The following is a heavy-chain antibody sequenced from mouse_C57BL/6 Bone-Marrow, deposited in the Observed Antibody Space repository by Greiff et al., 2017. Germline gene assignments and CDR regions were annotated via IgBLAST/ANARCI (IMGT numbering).Heavy chain of an antibody. CDR1: GYTFTSYG. V-gene: IGHV1-81*01. J-gene: IGHJ3*01. Sequence: QVQLQQSGAELARPGASVKLSCKASGYTFTSYGISWVKQRTGQGLEWIGEIYPRSGNTYYNEKFKGKATLTADKSSSTAYMELRSLTSEDSAVYFCARSNYYGSSGAYWGQGTLGTVSA. CDR2: IYPRSGNT. D-gene: IGHD1-1*01. CDR3: ARSNYYGSSGAY.